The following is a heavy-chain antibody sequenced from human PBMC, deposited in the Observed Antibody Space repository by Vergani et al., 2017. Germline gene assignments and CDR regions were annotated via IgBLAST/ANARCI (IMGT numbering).Heavy chain of an antibody. D-gene: IGHD6-13*01. CDR2: IRNDGSNK. CDR3: AKGWRIAAAGYFDY. CDR1: GFSFSSYG. Sequence: QVQLVESGGGVVQPGGSRRLSCAASGFSFSSYGMHWVRQAPGKGLEWVAFIRNDGSNKYYADSVKGRFTISRDNSKNTLYLQMNSLRAEDTAVYYCAKGWRIAAAGYFDYWGQGTLVTVSS. J-gene: IGHJ4*02. V-gene: IGHV3-30*02.